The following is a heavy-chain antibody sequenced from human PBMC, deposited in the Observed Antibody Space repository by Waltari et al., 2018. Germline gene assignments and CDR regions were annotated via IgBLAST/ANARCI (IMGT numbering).Heavy chain of an antibody. J-gene: IGHJ5*01. CDR2: IYTGGST. D-gene: IGHD6-19*01. CDR3: ATSMAVAGKGRGWFDS. Sequence: EVQLVESGGGLIQPGGSLRLSCAASGFNVRNYMSWVRQAPGKGLELVSVIYTGGSTDYADSVKGRFTISRDNSKNTLYLQMNSLRAEDTAVYYCATSMAVAGKGRGWFDSWGQGTLVTVSS. CDR1: GFNVRNY. V-gene: IGHV3-53*01.